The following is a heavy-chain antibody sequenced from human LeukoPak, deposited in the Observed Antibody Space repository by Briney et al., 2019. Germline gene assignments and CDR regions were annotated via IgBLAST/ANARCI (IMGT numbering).Heavy chain of an antibody. V-gene: IGHV4-4*09. Sequence: SETLSLTGTVSGGSISSYYWSWIRQPPGKGLEWIGYIYTSGSTNYNPSLKSRVTISVDMSKNQFSLKLSSVTAADTAVYYCASGGGYYDSSGYYSIDYWGQGTLVTVSS. J-gene: IGHJ4*02. D-gene: IGHD3-22*01. CDR3: ASGGGYYDSSGYYSIDY. CDR1: GGSISSYY. CDR2: IYTSGST.